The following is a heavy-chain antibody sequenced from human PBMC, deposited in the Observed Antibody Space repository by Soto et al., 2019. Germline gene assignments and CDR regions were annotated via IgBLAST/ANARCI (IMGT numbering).Heavy chain of an antibody. D-gene: IGHD3-22*01. CDR2: INLSGGST. CDR1: GYTFTSYY. V-gene: IGHV1-46*01. Sequence: QVQLVQSGAEVKKPGASVKVSCKASGYTFTSYYMHWVRQAPGQRLELMGRINLSGGSTSYAQKFQGRVTMTRDPPTSAVYMELRGLRSQDTAVYYCAREPPLPMILVDPPYAYWGKGTLVTVSS. J-gene: IGHJ4*02. CDR3: AREPPLPMILVDPPYAY.